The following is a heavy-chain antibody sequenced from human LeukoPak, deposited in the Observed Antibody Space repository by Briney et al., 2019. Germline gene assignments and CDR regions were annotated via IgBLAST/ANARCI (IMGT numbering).Heavy chain of an antibody. J-gene: IGHJ6*02. CDR1: GFTFSSYS. CDR2: ISSSSSYI. Sequence: PGGSLRLSCAASGFTFSSYSMNWVCQAPGKGLEWVSSISSSSSYIYYADSVKGRFTISRDNAKNSLYLQMNSLRAEDTAVYYCASRPPDYYYYGMDVWGQGTTVTVSS. CDR3: ASRPPDYYYYGMDV. V-gene: IGHV3-21*01.